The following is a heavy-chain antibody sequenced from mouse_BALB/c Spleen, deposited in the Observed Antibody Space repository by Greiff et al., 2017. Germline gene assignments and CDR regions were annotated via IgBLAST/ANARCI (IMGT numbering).Heavy chain of an antibody. J-gene: IGHJ2*01. CDR1: GYTFTDYE. CDR2: IDPETGGT. Sequence: QVQLKESGAELVRPGASVTLSCKASGYTFTDYEMHWVKQTPVHGLEWIGAIDPETGGTAYNQKFKGKATLTADKSSSTAYMELRSLTSEDSAVYYCTRWSYYFDDWGQGTTLTVSS. CDR3: TRWSYYFDD. V-gene: IGHV1-15*01.